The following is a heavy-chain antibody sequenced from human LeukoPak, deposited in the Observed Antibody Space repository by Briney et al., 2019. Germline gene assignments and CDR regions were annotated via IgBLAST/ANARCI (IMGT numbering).Heavy chain of an antibody. CDR3: ARENAGMSPSNWFDP. CDR2: IYYSGST. CDR1: GGSISSHY. J-gene: IGHJ5*02. D-gene: IGHD6-13*01. V-gene: IGHV4-59*08. Sequence: PSETLSLTCTVSGGSISSHYWSWIRQPPGKGLEWIGYIYYSGSTNYNPSLKSRVTISVDTSKNQFSLKLSSVTAADTAVYYCARENAGMSPSNWFDPWGQGTLVTVSS.